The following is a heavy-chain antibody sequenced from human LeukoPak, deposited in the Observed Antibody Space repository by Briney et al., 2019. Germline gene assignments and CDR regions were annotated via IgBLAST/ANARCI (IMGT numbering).Heavy chain of an antibody. CDR2: IYSGGST. D-gene: IGHD1-7*01. CDR1: GGSISSSNW. CDR3: ATALNFPLDY. Sequence: GTLSLTCAVSGGSISSSNWWSWVRQPPGKGLEWVSVIYSGGSTYYADSVKGRFTISRDNSKNALYLQMNSLRAEDTAVYYCATALNFPLDYWSQGTLVTVSS. V-gene: IGHV3-53*01. J-gene: IGHJ4*02.